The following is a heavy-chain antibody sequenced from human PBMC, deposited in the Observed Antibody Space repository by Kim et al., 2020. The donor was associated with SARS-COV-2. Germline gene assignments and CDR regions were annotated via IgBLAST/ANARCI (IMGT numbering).Heavy chain of an antibody. V-gene: IGHV3-33*01. CDR2: IWNDGSNK. J-gene: IGHJ6*02. Sequence: GGSLRLSCAASGFTFSSYGIHWVRQAPGQGLEWVAVIWNDGSNKYYADSAKGRFTISRDNSKNTLYLQMNSLRAEDTAVYYCARGGRYSSKGFAYYYYGMDVWGQGTTVTVSS. CDR1: GFTFSSYG. D-gene: IGHD6-13*01. CDR3: ARGGRYSSKGFAYYYYGMDV.